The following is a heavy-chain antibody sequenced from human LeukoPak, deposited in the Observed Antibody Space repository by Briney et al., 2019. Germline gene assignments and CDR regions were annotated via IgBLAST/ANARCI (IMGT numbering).Heavy chain of an antibody. V-gene: IGHV3-23*01. CDR1: GFTLSNRW. CDR2: ISGSGGST. CDR3: AESFPGAAAGKKLGY. Sequence: PGGSLRLSCEVSGFTLSNRWMTWVRQAPGKGLEWVSAISGSGGSTYYADSVKGRFTISRDNSKNTLYLQMNSLRAEDTAVYYCAESFPGAAAGKKLGYWGQGTLVTVSS. J-gene: IGHJ4*02. D-gene: IGHD6-13*01.